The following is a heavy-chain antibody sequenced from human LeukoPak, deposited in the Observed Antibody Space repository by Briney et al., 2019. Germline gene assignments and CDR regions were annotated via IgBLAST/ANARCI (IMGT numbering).Heavy chain of an antibody. CDR2: ISYDGSNE. CDR1: GFTFSSYV. CDR3: ARGVNSYSSGWYYFDY. Sequence: GGSLRLSCAASGFTFSSYVMHWVRQVPGKGLEWVEIISYDGSNEYYADSVKGRFTISRDNSKNTLYLQMNSLRAEDTAVYYCARGVNSYSSGWYYFDYWGQGTLVTVSS. V-gene: IGHV3-30*04. D-gene: IGHD6-19*01. J-gene: IGHJ4*02.